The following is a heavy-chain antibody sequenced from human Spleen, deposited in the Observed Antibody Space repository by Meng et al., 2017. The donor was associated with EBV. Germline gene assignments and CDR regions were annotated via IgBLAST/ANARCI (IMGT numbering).Heavy chain of an antibody. D-gene: IGHD2-15*01. CDR1: GDSISRGSYY. CDR3: AKGVVVVAWSDWYFDL. Sequence: QRQLRESGQGLVKPSETLSRTCTVSGDSISRGSYYWGWIRQSPGKGLEWIGTIYYSGSTFYNPSLKSRIALSVDISNNLFSLNLSSVTAADTAVYYCAKGVVVVAWSDWYFDLWGRGALVTVSS. J-gene: IGHJ2*01. CDR2: IYYSGST. V-gene: IGHV4-39*01.